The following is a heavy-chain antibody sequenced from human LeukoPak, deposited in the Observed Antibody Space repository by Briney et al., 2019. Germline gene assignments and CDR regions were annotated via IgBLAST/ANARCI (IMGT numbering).Heavy chain of an antibody. Sequence: SETLSLTCTVSGGSISSGSYYWRWIRQPAGTGLEWIGRIYTSGSTNYNPSLKSRVTISVDTSKNQFSLKLSSVTAADTAVYYCARAPVIPVGFDYWGQGTLVTVSS. V-gene: IGHV4-61*02. CDR2: IYTSGST. CDR3: ARAPVIPVGFDY. J-gene: IGHJ4*02. CDR1: GGSISSGSYY. D-gene: IGHD1-26*01.